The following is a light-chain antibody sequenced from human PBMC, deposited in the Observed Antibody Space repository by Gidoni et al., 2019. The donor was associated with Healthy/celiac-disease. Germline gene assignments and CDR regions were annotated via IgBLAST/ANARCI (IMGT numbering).Light chain of an antibody. V-gene: IGKV3-15*01. CDR3: QQYNNWTSYT. J-gene: IGKJ2*01. Sequence: EIVMPPSPATLSVSPGERATLSCRASPSVSSNLAWYQQKPGQAPRLLIYGASTRATGIPARFSGSGSGTEFTLTISSLQSEDVAVYYCQQYNNWTSYTFGQGTKLEIK. CDR2: GAS. CDR1: PSVSSN.